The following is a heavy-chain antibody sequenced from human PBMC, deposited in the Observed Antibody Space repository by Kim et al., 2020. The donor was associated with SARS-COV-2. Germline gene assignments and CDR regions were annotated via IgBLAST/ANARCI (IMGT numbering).Heavy chain of an antibody. CDR1: GYSFTSYW. CDR2: IYPGDSDT. J-gene: IGHJ4*02. Sequence: GESLKISCEGSGYSFTSYWIGWVRQMPGKGLEWMGIIYPGDSDTRYSPSFQGQVTISADKSISTAYLQWSSLKASDTAMYYCARHPIRRDSGGYFFDHWGQGTLVTVSS. D-gene: IGHD3-22*01. V-gene: IGHV5-51*01. CDR3: ARHPIRRDSGGYFFDH.